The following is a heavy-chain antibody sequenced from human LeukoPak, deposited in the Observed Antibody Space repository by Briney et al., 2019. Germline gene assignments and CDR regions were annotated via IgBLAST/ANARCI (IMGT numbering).Heavy chain of an antibody. CDR3: ARGPRYSSGWYYFDY. J-gene: IGHJ4*02. CDR2: INWNGGST. CDR1: GFTCDDYG. V-gene: IGHV3-20*04. Sequence: GGSLRLXCAASGFTCDDYGMSWVRQAPGKGLEWVSGINWNGGSTGYADSVKGRFTISRDNAKNSLYLQMNSLRAEDTALYYCARGPRYSSGWYYFDYWGQGTLVTVSS. D-gene: IGHD6-19*01.